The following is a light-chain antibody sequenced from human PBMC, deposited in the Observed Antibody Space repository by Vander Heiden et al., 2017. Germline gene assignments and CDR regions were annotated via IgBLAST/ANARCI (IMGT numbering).Light chain of an antibody. Sequence: QPVLTQPTSLPPSPGASATFPSTLRSGINVGTYRVYRSQQKPGSLPRYPPRYIVYADKQQGSGVPSRFSGSNDASTTAGPIIIVGLQSEDESYYHWENWYSSNSRVFGGGTKLTVL. CDR2: YIVYADK. CDR1: SGINVGTYR. J-gene: IGLJ3*02. V-gene: IGLV5-39*01. CDR3: ENWYSSNSRV.